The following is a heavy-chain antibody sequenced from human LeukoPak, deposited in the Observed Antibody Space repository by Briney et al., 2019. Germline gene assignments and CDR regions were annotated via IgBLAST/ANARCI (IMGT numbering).Heavy chain of an antibody. CDR1: GFTVSSNY. J-gene: IGHJ4*02. D-gene: IGHD4-11*01. CDR2: IHGGGST. CDR3: ARGGQLTRVEYYFDD. Sequence: GGSLRLSCAASGFTVSSNYVSWVRQAPGKGLEWVTGIHGGGSTHYADSVKGRFTLSRDISMNTLYLQMNSLRADDTAVYYCARGGQLTRVEYYFDDWGQGTLVTVSS. V-gene: IGHV3-53*01.